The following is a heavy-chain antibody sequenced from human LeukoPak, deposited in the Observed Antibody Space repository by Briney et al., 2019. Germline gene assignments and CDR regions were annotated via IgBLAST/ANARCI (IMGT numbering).Heavy chain of an antibody. J-gene: IGHJ6*03. V-gene: IGHV1-69*06. CDR1: GGTFSSYA. Sequence: SVKVSCKSSGGTFSSYAISWVRQAPGQGLEWMGGIIPIFGTANYAQKFQGRVTITADKSTSTTYMELSSLRSEDTAVYYCASTTGTTTSSHYYYYYYMDVWGKGTTVTVSS. D-gene: IGHD1-1*01. CDR3: ASTTGTTTSSHYYYYYYMDV. CDR2: IIPIFGTA.